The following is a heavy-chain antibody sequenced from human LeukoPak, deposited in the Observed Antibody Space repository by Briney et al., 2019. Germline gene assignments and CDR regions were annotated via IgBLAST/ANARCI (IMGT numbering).Heavy chain of an antibody. D-gene: IGHD3-10*01. J-gene: IGHJ4*02. Sequence: PSETLSLTCTVSGGSISSSSYYWGWIRQPPGKGLEWIGSTYYSGSTYYNPSLKSRATISVDTSKNQFSLKLSSVTAADTAVYYRARDSYGSGSYNYWGQGTLVTVSS. CDR2: TYYSGST. CDR3: ARDSYGSGSYNY. CDR1: GGSISSSSYY. V-gene: IGHV4-39*07.